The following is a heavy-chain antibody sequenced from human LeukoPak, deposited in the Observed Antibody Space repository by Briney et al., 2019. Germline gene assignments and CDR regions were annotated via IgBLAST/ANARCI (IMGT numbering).Heavy chain of an antibody. J-gene: IGHJ4*02. V-gene: IGHV3-21*04. D-gene: IGHD5-18*01. Sequence: GGSLRLSCAASGFTFSSYTMNWVRQAPGKGLEWVSSISVSSSNIFYADSVKGRFTISRDNAKNSLFLQMNSLRAEDTAVYYCAKDRNTAMASLFDYWGQGTLVTVSS. CDR2: ISVSSSNI. CDR3: AKDRNTAMASLFDY. CDR1: GFTFSSYT.